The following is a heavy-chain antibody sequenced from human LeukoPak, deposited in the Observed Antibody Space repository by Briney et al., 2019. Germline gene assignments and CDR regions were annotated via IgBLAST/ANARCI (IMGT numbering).Heavy chain of an antibody. J-gene: IGHJ6*02. CDR3: ARYLGYCSSTSCYLNYYGMDV. V-gene: IGHV4-34*01. Sequence: QPPGXXXXWIGEINHXGSTNYNPSLKSRVTISVDTSKNQFSLKLSSVTAADTAVYYCARYLGYCSSTSCYLNYYGMDVWGQGTTVTVSS. CDR2: INHXGST. D-gene: IGHD2-2*01.